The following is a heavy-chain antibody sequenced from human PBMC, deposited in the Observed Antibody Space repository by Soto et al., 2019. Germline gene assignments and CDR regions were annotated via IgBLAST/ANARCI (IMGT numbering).Heavy chain of an antibody. D-gene: IGHD3-22*01. J-gene: IGHJ4*02. CDR2: ISSSSRTI. CDR3: ARATQSYYDTSGYYSYVH. V-gene: IGHV3-48*02. CDR1: GFTFSSYS. Sequence: PGGSLRLSCAASGFTFSSYSMNWFRQAPGKGLEWVSYISSSSRTIFYADSVKGRFTISRDNAKNSLYLQMNSLRDEDTAFYFCARATQSYYDTSGYYSYVHWGQGAQVTVSS.